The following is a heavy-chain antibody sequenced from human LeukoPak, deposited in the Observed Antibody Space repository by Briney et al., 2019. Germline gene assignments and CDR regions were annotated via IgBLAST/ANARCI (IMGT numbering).Heavy chain of an antibody. CDR2: INHSGST. V-gene: IGHV4-34*01. Sequence: SETLSLTCAVYGGSFSGHYWSWIRQPPGKGLEWIGEINHSGSTNYNPSLKSRVTISVDTSKNQFSLKLSSVTAADTAVYYCARARAWDYYMDVWGKGTTVTVSS. J-gene: IGHJ6*03. CDR3: ARARAWDYYMDV. D-gene: IGHD7-27*01. CDR1: GGSFSGHY.